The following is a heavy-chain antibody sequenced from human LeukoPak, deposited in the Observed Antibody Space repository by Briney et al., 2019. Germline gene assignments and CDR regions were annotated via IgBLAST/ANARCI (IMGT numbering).Heavy chain of an antibody. CDR1: GFTFSSYA. Sequence: PGGSLRLSCAASGFTFSSYAMHWVRQAPGKGLEWVAVISYDGSNKYYADSVKGRFTISRDNSKNTLYLQMNSLRAEDTAVYYCARTELLYFDYWGQGTLVTVSS. V-gene: IGHV3-30-3*01. J-gene: IGHJ4*02. CDR2: ISYDGSNK. CDR3: ARTELLYFDY. D-gene: IGHD2-15*01.